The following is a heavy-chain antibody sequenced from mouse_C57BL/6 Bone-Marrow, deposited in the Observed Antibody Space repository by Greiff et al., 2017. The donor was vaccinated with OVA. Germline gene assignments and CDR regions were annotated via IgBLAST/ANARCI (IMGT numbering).Heavy chain of an antibody. Sequence: EVKLMESGGDLVKPGGSLKLSCAASGFTFSSYGMSWVRQTPDKRLEWVATISSGGSYTYYPDSVKGRFTISRDNAKNTLYLQMSSLKSEDTAMYYCARLYDGSFAYWGQGTLVTVSA. J-gene: IGHJ3*01. V-gene: IGHV5-6*01. CDR3: ARLYDGSFAY. CDR1: GFTFSSYG. CDR2: ISSGGSYT. D-gene: IGHD2-3*01.